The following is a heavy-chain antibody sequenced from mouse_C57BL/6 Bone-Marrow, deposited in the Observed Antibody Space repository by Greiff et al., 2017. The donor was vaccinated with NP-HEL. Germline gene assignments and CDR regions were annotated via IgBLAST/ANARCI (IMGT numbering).Heavy chain of an antibody. CDR1: GYTFTDYY. J-gene: IGHJ2*01. Sequence: EVKLMESGPVLVKPGASVKMSCKASGYTFTDYYMNWVKQSHGKSLEWIGVINPYNGGTSYNQKFKGKATLTVDKSSSTAYMELNSLTSEDSAVYYCARSHAGYWGQGTTLTVSS. CDR2: INPYNGGT. V-gene: IGHV1-19*01. CDR3: ARSHAGY.